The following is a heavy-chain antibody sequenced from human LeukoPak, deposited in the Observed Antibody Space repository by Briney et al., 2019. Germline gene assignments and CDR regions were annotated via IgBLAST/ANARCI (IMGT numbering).Heavy chain of an antibody. D-gene: IGHD6-13*01. V-gene: IGHV4-34*01. CDR2: INHSGST. CDR1: GGSFSGYY. J-gene: IGHJ4*02. CDR3: ARGKSSSSFDY. Sequence: SETLSLTCAVYGGSFSGYYWSWIRQPPGKGLEWIGEINHSGSTNYNPSLKSRVTISVDTSKNQFSLKLSSVTAADTAVYYCARGKSSSSFDYWGQGTLVTVSS.